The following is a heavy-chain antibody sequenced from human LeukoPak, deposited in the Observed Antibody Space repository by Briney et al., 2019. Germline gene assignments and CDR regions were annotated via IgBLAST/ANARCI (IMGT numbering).Heavy chain of an antibody. Sequence: GASVKVSCKASGGTFSSYAISWVRQAPGQGLEWMGGIIPIFGTANYAQKFQGRVTITADKSTSAAYMELSSLRSEDTAVYYCARAGMYCDILTGYYELDYWGQGTLVTVSS. J-gene: IGHJ4*02. D-gene: IGHD3-9*01. CDR1: GGTFSSYA. CDR3: ARAGMYCDILTGYYELDY. V-gene: IGHV1-69*06. CDR2: IIPIFGTA.